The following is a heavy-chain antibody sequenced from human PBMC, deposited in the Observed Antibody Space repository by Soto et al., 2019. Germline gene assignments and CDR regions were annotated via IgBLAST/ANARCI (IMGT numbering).Heavy chain of an antibody. D-gene: IGHD2-15*01. J-gene: IGHJ2*01. Sequence: QVQLVESGGGLVKPGGSLRLSCAASGFTFSDYYMSWIRQAPGKGLEWVSYISSSSSYTNYADSVKGRFTISRDNAKNSLYLQMNSRRASDTAVYYCATTLPPARYCSGGSYYGRYFELWGRGTLVTVFS. CDR1: GFTFSDYY. CDR2: ISSSSSYT. CDR3: ATTLPPARYCSGGSYYGRYFEL. V-gene: IGHV3-11*06.